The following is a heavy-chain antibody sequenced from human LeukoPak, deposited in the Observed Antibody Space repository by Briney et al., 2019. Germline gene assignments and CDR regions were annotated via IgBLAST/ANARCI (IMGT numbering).Heavy chain of an antibody. CDR2: IYYSGST. D-gene: IGHD1-26*01. J-gene: IGHJ4*02. Sequence: SVTLSLTCTVSGGSISSSSYYWGWIRQPPGKGLEWIGSIYYSGSTYYNPSLKSRVTISVDTSKNQFSLKLSSVTAADTAVYYCARDGGSYNYFDYWGQGTLVTVSS. CDR1: GGSISSSSYY. CDR3: ARDGGSYNYFDY. V-gene: IGHV4-39*07.